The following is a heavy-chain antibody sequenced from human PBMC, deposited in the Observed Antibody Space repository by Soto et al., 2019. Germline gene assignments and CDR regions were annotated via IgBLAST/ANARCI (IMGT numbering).Heavy chain of an antibody. CDR1: GFSLSTSGVG. J-gene: IGHJ4*02. CDR2: IYWNDDK. CDR3: VHGEVAHGYNYFDY. V-gene: IGHV2-5*01. Sequence: QITLKESGPTLVKPTQTLTLTCTFSGFSLSTSGVGVGWIRQPPGKALEWLALIYWNDDKRYSPSLKSRLTLTKDTSKNQVVLTMTNMDPVDTATYRCVHGEVAHGYNYFDYWGQGTLVTVSS. D-gene: IGHD5-12*01.